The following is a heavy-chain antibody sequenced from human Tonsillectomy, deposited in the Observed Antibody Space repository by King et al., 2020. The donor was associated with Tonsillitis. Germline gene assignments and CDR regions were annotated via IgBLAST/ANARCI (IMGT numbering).Heavy chain of an antibody. CDR3: AKEGIAVFGGYYYYGMDV. CDR1: GFIFSSYD. V-gene: IGHV3-30*02. Sequence: VQLVESGGGVVQPGGSLRLSCAASGFIFSSYDMHWVRQAPGKGREWGAFIRNVGENKFTADSVEGRFTISRDNPKKTLYLQMDSLRDEDTAVYYCAKEGIAVFGGYYYYGMDVWGQGTTVTVSS. CDR2: IRNVGENK. D-gene: IGHD6-19*01. J-gene: IGHJ6*02.